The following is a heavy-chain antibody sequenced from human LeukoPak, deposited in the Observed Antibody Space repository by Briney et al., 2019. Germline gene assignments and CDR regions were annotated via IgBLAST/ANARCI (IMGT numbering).Heavy chain of an antibody. V-gene: IGHV3-9*01. CDR3: ARDWTDANAVGRALDY. CDR1: GFTFDDYA. D-gene: IGHD3/OR15-3a*01. J-gene: IGHJ4*02. Sequence: PGRSPRLSCAASGFTFDDYAMHWVRQAPGKGLEWVSGISWNSGSMDYADSVKGRFTISRDNAENSLYLQMNSLRAEDTALYYCARDWTDANAVGRALDYWGQGTLVTVSS. CDR2: ISWNSGSM.